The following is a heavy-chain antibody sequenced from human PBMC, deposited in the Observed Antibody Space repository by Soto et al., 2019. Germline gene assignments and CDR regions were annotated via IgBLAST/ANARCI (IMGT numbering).Heavy chain of an antibody. CDR1: GGSIRSSSYY. Sequence: SETLSLPRPVSGGSIRSSSYYWGRVPPPPRKGLEWIGSIYYSGSTYYNPSLKSRVTISVDTSKNQFSLKLSSVTAADTAVYYCARRLYYDSSGFEGGGMDVWGQGTTVTVSS. V-gene: IGHV4-39*01. D-gene: IGHD3-22*01. CDR2: IYYSGST. J-gene: IGHJ6*02. CDR3: ARRLYYDSSGFEGGGMDV.